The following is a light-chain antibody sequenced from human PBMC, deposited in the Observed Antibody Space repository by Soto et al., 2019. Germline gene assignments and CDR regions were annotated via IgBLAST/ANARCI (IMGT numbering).Light chain of an antibody. V-gene: IGKV3-11*01. CDR3: QQRSNWPPFT. J-gene: IGKJ3*01. CDR2: YAS. CDR1: QSVSSY. Sequence: EIVLTQSPATLSLSPGERATLSCRASQSVSSYLAWYQQKPGQAPRLLIYYASNRATGIPARFSGSGSGTDFTLTISGLEPEDFAVYYCQQRSNWPPFTFGPGTKVDIK.